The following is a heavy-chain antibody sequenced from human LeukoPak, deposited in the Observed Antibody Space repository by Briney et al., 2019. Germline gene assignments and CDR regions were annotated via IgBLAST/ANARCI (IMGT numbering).Heavy chain of an antibody. CDR2: ISVYNGNT. CDR3: ARLEFAGTHYFDY. J-gene: IGHJ4*02. V-gene: IGHV1-18*01. Sequence: ASVKVSCKASGYTFTSYGISWVRQAPGQGLEWMGWISVYNGNTNYAQKLQGRVTMTTDTSTSTAYMDLRSLGSDDTAVYYCARLEFAGTHYFDYWGQGTLDTVSS. D-gene: IGHD1-1*01. CDR1: GYTFTSYG.